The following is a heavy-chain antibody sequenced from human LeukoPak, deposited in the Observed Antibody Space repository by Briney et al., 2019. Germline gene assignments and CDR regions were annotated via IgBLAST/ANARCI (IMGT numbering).Heavy chain of an antibody. Sequence: ASVKVSGKASVYTYTSYAVNWVRQAPGQGLEWMGWINTNTGNPTYAQGFTGRFVFSLDISVSTAYLQISSLKAEDTAVYYCARERLLRFDPWGQGTLVTVSS. CDR1: VYTYTSYA. J-gene: IGHJ5*02. D-gene: IGHD2-15*01. CDR2: INTNTGNP. CDR3: ARERLLRFDP. V-gene: IGHV7-4-1*02.